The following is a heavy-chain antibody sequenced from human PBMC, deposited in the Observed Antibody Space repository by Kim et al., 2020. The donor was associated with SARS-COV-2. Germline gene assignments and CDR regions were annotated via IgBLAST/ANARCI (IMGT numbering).Heavy chain of an antibody. CDR1: GGSISSSSYY. Sequence: SETLSLTCTVSGGSISSSSYYWGWIRQPPGKGLEWIGSIYYSGSTYYNPSLKSRVTISVDTSKNQFSLKLSSVTAADTAVYYCARDSDSGSGGAFDIWGQGTMVTVSS. D-gene: IGHD1-26*01. V-gene: IGHV4-39*07. J-gene: IGHJ3*02. CDR3: ARDSDSGSGGAFDI. CDR2: IYYSGST.